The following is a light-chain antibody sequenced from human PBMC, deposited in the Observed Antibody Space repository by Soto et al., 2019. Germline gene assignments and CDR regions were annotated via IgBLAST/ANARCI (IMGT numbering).Light chain of an antibody. V-gene: IGKV3-20*01. CDR2: GAS. CDR1: QSVDSSF. Sequence: EIVLTQSPGSLSLSPGERATLSCRASQSVDSSFFAWYQQKPGQAPRLLIYGASNRATGMPDRFSGSGSGTDFTITISRLEPEDFAVYYCQQYVSSVTFGQGTKVEIK. J-gene: IGKJ1*01. CDR3: QQYVSSVT.